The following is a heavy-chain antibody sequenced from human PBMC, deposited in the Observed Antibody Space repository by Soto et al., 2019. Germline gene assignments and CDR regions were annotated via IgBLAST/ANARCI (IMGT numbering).Heavy chain of an antibody. Sequence: QVQLQESGPGLVKPSQTLALTFAVSGGSISISGYYWTWIRQHPGKGLEWIGYIHYTGSTYYNPSLKRRVSISVDTSKNPFSLNLSSVTAADTAVYYCARSEGIQLWLSRLDYWGRGTLVTV. CDR3: ARSEGIQLWLSRLDY. CDR2: IHYTGST. V-gene: IGHV4-31*11. J-gene: IGHJ4*02. CDR1: GGSISISGYY. D-gene: IGHD2-21*01.